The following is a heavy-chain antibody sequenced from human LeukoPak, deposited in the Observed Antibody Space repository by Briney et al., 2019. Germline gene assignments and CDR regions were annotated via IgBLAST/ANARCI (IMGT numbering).Heavy chain of an antibody. CDR1: GGSISSYY. V-gene: IGHV4-59*08. D-gene: IGHD2-2*02. Sequence: SESLSLTCTVSGGSISSYYWSWIRQPPGKGLEWIGNIFYSGSTNYNPSLKSRVTIPVDTAKNQFSLKLSSVTAADTAVYYCARQGGLYLSIWGQRTMVTVSS. CDR3: ARQGGLYLSI. J-gene: IGHJ3*02. CDR2: IFYSGST.